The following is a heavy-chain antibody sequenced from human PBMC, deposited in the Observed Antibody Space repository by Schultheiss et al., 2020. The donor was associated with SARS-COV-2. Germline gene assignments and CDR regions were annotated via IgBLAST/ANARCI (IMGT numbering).Heavy chain of an antibody. Sequence: GSLRLSCAASGFTFSSYSMNWVRQAPGKGLVWVSRVSHDGSTTNYGDSAKGRFTISRDNSKNTLYLQMNSLRAEDTAVYYCAKDRGLQYPNWFDPWGQGTLVTVSS. J-gene: IGHJ5*02. CDR1: GFTFSSYS. CDR2: VSHDGSTT. V-gene: IGHV3-74*01. D-gene: IGHD4-11*01. CDR3: AKDRGLQYPNWFDP.